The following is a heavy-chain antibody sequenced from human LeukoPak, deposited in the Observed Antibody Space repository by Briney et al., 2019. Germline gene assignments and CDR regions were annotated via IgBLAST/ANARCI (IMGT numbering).Heavy chain of an antibody. D-gene: IGHD2-8*01. J-gene: IGHJ4*02. CDR3: ARRTGYCTNGVCGFDY. Sequence: SETLSLTCAAYGGSFSGYYWSWIRQPPGKGLEWIGEINHSGSTNYNPSLKSRVTISVDTSKNQFSLKLSSVTAADTAVYYCARRTGYCTNGVCGFDYWGQGTLVTVSS. CDR2: INHSGST. CDR1: GGSFSGYY. V-gene: IGHV4-34*01.